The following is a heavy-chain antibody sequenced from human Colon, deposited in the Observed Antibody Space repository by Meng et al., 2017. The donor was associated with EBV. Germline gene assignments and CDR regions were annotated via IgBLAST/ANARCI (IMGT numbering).Heavy chain of an antibody. V-gene: IGHV4-39*01. CDR3: ARRRGGSGRDC. D-gene: IGHD3-10*01. Sequence: GSGQGLWKPSATLSPACTIYGGSISSNGYDWDWVRQPPGKGLDWIGAIYHSGSTSYNPSLQSRVTMFVDTSKNQFSLMLTSVTATDTAVYYCARRRGGSGRDCWGQGTLVTVSS. CDR2: IYHSGST. J-gene: IGHJ4*02. CDR1: GGSISSNGYD.